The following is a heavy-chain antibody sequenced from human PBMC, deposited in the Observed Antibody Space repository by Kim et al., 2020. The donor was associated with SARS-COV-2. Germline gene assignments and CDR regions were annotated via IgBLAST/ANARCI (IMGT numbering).Heavy chain of an antibody. CDR3: TGGSDAYKSGRD. Sequence: SETLSLTCAVYGGSCSNNYCSWIRQSSGKGLEWIGEIHPSGSSNYNPSLKSRVTISMDTSKNQFSLKLTSVTAADTAVYYCTGGSDAYKSGRDWGQGTQVTVSS. D-gene: IGHD6-25*01. J-gene: IGHJ4*02. CDR1: GGSCSNNY. V-gene: IGHV4-34*01. CDR2: IHPSGSS.